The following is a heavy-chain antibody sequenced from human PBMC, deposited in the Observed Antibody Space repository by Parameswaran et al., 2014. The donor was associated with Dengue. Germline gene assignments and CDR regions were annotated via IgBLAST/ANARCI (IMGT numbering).Heavy chain of an antibody. J-gene: IGHJ6*02. CDR2: ISARSTTT. CDR3: ARDFTSSHYYGLDV. Sequence: VRRLQEGLEWLSYISARSTTTYYADSVKGRFTISRDNAKNSLYLQMNSLRDEDTAVYYCARDFTSSHYYGLDVWGQGTAVTVSS. V-gene: IGHV3-48*02.